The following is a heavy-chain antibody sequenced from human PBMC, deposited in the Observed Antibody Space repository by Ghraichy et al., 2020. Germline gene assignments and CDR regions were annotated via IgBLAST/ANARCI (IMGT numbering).Heavy chain of an antibody. CDR1: GGSVSSGGYY. V-gene: IGHV4-31*03. Sequence: SETLSLTCTVSGGSVSSGGYYWSWIRQHPGKGLEWIGYIYYSGSTYYNPSLKSRVTISVDTSKNQFSLKLSSVTAADTAVYYCARSSSSPRLDYWGQGTLLTVSS. D-gene: IGHD6-6*01. CDR2: IYYSGST. CDR3: ARSSSSPRLDY. J-gene: IGHJ4*02.